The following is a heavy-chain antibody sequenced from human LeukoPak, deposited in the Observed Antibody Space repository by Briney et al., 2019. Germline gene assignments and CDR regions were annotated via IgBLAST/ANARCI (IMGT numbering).Heavy chain of an antibody. V-gene: IGHV1-69*05. J-gene: IGHJ1*01. D-gene: IGHD4-23*01. CDR2: IIPIFGTA. Sequence: GASVKVSCKASGGTFSSYAISWVRQAPGQGLEWMGGIIPIFGTANYAQKFQGRVTITTDESTSTAYMELRSLRSDDTAVYYCARAGSALGHYGGFLRHWGQGTLVTVSS. CDR1: GGTFSSYA. CDR3: ARAGSALGHYGGFLRH.